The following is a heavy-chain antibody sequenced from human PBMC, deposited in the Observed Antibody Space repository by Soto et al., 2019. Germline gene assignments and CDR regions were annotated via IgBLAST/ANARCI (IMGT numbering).Heavy chain of an antibody. V-gene: IGHV3-66*01. CDR2: IYSSGST. CDR1: GFTVTSSY. CDR3: AREASGSGWWSQGSFES. Sequence: EVQLVESGGGLVQPGGSLRLSCAASGFTVTSSYISWVRQAPGKRLEWVSTIYSSGSTYYADSVRGRFIISRDISENTVDLQMNSLTVEDTDVYYCAREASGSGWWSQGSFESWGQGTLVTVSS. D-gene: IGHD6-19*01. J-gene: IGHJ5*01.